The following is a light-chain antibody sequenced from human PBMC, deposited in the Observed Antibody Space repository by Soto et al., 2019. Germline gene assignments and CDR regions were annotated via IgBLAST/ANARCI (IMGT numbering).Light chain of an antibody. V-gene: IGKV1-27*01. Sequence: DIQMPQSPSSLSASVGDRVTITCRASQGISYFLTWYQQKPGQVPKLLIYAGSTLQSGVPSRFSGRGTGTDFTLTISSLQPEDVATYYGQKFDSPPFTFGRGTKVDLK. J-gene: IGKJ3*01. CDR2: AGS. CDR3: QKFDSPPFT. CDR1: QGISYF.